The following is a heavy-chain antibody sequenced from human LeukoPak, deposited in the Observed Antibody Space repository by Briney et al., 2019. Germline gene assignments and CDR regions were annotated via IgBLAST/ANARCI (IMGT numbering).Heavy chain of an antibody. V-gene: IGHV1-46*01. Sequence: ASVKVSCKASGYTFTSYYMHWVRQAPGQGLEWMGIINPSGGSTSYAQKFQGRVTMTRDTSTSTVYMELSSLRSEDTAVYYCARDFERYCSSTSCYKGGWFDPWGQGTLVTVSS. CDR3: ARDFERYCSSTSCYKGGWFDP. J-gene: IGHJ5*02. CDR1: GYTFTSYY. D-gene: IGHD2-2*02. CDR2: INPSGGST.